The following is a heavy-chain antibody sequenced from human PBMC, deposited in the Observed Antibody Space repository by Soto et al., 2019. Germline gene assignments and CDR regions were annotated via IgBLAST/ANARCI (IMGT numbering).Heavy chain of an antibody. CDR2: FDPEDGET. D-gene: IGHD4-17*01. CDR3: AREVGYGGNSPYYYGMDV. CDR1: GYTLTELS. J-gene: IGHJ6*02. Sequence: ASVKVSCKVSGYTLTELSMHWVRQAPGKGLEWMGGFDPEDGETIYAQKFQGRVTMTRDTSTSTVYMELSSLRSEDTAVYYCAREVGYGGNSPYYYGMDVWGQGTTVTVSS. V-gene: IGHV1-24*01.